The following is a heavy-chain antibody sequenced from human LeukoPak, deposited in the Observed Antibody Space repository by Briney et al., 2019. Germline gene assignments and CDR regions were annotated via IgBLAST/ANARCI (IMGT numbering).Heavy chain of an antibody. V-gene: IGHV3-7*01. Sequence: ETLSLTCTVSGGSISSSSYYWGWIRQAPGKGLEWVANIKQDGSEKYYVDSVKGRFTISRDNTKNSLYLQMNSLRAEDTAVYYCARDWTGSNFDYWGQGTLVTVSS. J-gene: IGHJ4*02. D-gene: IGHD3/OR15-3a*01. CDR3: ARDWTGSNFDY. CDR2: IKQDGSEK. CDR1: GGSISSSSYY.